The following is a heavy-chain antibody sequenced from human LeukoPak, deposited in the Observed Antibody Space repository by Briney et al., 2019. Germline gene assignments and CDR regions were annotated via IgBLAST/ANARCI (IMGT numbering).Heavy chain of an antibody. D-gene: IGHD3-10*01. CDR2: IRSKAYGGTT. J-gene: IGHJ4*02. CDR3: SRARYGSGRYTPFDH. CDR1: GFNFGDYA. V-gene: IGHV3-49*04. Sequence: PGGSLRLSCTASGFNFGDYAVSWVRQAPGKGLEWVGLIRSKAYGGTTEYAASVKGRFTISRDDSKSIAYLQINSLKIEDTAVYYCSRARYGSGRYTPFDHWGQGTLVTVSS.